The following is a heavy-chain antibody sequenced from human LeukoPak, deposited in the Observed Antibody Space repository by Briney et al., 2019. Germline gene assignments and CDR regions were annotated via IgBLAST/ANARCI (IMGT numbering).Heavy chain of an antibody. V-gene: IGHV3-48*04. J-gene: IGHJ3*01. CDR3: TRDRFNHSRNAFDL. Sequence: PGGSLRLSCAASGFTFSTYSMNWGRQAPGQGLGGGSFIGSRTRTIFYADSVKGRFTISRDNAKNSLFLQMNSLSAQDPAVYYCTRDRFNHSRNAFDLWGQGPMVPVSS. D-gene: IGHD1-14*01. CDR1: GFTFSTYS. CDR2: IGSRTRTI.